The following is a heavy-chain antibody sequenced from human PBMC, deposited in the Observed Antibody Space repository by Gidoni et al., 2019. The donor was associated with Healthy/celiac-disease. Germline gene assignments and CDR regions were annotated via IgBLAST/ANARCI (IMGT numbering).Heavy chain of an antibody. D-gene: IGHD6-6*01. CDR2: IYYSGST. V-gene: IGHV4-31*03. J-gene: IGHJ6*02. CDR3: ARDPTVEYSSSWYYGMDV. CDR1: GGSISSGGYY. Sequence: QVQLQESGPGLVKPSQTLSLTCTVSGGSISSGGYYWSWIRQHPGKGLEWIGYIYYSGSTYYNPSLKSRVTISVDTSKNQFSLKLSSVTAADTAVYYCARDPTVEYSSSWYYGMDVWGQGTTVTVSS.